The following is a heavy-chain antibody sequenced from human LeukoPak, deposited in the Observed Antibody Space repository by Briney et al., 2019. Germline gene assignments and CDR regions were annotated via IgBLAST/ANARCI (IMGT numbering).Heavy chain of an antibody. CDR1: GFTFSSYA. CDR2: IIPIFGTA. V-gene: IGHV1-69*01. D-gene: IGHD2-8*01. CDR3: AREPWADCTNGVCYKAYYFDY. J-gene: IGHJ4*02. Sequence: PGGSLRLSCAASGFTFSSYAISWVRQAPGQGLEWMGGIIPIFGTANYAQKFQGRVTITADESTSTAYMELSSLRSEDTAVYYCAREPWADCTNGVCYKAYYFDYWGQGTLVTVSS.